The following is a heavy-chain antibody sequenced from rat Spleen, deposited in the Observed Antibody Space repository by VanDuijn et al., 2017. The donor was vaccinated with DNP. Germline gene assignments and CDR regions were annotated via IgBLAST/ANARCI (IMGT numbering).Heavy chain of an antibody. Sequence: EVQLVESGGGLVQPGRSLKLSCAASGFTFSSFAMAWVRQAPKKGLEWVATITSSGSDTYYSDSVKGRCSISRDNAKSTLYLQMDSLRSEDTATYYCAGRPPPTRGPFDYWGQGVTVTVSS. J-gene: IGHJ2*01. D-gene: IGHD1-4*01. V-gene: IGHV5-25*01. CDR2: ITSSGSDT. CDR1: GFTFSSFA. CDR3: AGRPPPTRGPFDY.